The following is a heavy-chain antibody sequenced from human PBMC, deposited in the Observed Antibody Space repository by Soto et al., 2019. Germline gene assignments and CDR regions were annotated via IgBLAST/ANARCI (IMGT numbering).Heavy chain of an antibody. J-gene: IGHJ6*02. CDR1: GFTFSSYS. Sequence: EVQLVESGGGLVKPGGSLRLSCAASGFTFSSYSMNWVRQAPGKGLEWVSSISSSSSYIYYADSVKGRFTISRDNAKNSLYLQMNSLRAEDTAVYYCARGVYGSGSYSYYYGMDVWGQGTTVTVSS. V-gene: IGHV3-21*01. D-gene: IGHD3-10*01. CDR3: ARGVYGSGSYSYYYGMDV. CDR2: ISSSSSYI.